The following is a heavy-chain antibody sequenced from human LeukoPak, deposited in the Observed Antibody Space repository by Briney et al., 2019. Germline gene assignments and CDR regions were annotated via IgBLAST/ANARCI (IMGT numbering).Heavy chain of an antibody. V-gene: IGHV3-30*04. CDR1: GFTFSSYA. Sequence: PGGSLRLSCAASGFTFSSYAMHWVRQAPGKGLEWVAVISYDGSNKYYADSVKGRFTISRDNSKNTLYLQMNSLRAEDTAVYYCAKDPTHFRVWDDYDSNVLNCWGQGTLVTVSS. D-gene: IGHD3-22*01. J-gene: IGHJ4*02. CDR2: ISYDGSNK. CDR3: AKDPTHFRVWDDYDSNVLNC.